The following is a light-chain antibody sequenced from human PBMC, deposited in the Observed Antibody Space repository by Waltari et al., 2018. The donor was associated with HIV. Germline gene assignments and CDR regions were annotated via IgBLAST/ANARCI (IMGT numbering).Light chain of an antibody. CDR1: TSDVGADNS. J-gene: IGLJ2*01. CDR2: EVN. CDR3: SSYAGSAVV. Sequence: QSALTQPPSASGSRGQSVTISCPRTTSDVGADNSVSWYQQYPGMAPKLIIYEVNYRPSGVPVRFSGSKSGNTASLTVSGLQAEDEADFYCSSYAGSAVVFGGGTKLTVL. V-gene: IGLV2-8*01.